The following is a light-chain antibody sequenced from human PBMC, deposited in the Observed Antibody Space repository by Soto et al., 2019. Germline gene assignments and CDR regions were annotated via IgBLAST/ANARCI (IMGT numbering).Light chain of an antibody. Sequence: SQCRSPLSETIRDRVSITCLVNKGTSSYLKCYRQKRLKPPVLLIYSASNLQSGVPSRFSCSGPGTDFTLTISCLQSDYDAPYYCQRPYSAPITFGEGTRLEIK. J-gene: IGKJ5*01. CDR3: QRPYSAPIT. V-gene: IGKV1-27*01. CDR1: KGTSSY. CDR2: SAS.